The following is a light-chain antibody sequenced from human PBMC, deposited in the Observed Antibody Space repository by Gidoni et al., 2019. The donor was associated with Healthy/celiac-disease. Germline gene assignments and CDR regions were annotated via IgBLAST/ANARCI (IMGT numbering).Light chain of an antibody. CDR2: GAY. Sequence: DIVMTQSPATLSVSPGERATLSCRASQSVSSNLAWYQQKPGQAPSLLIYGAYTRATGIPARFSGSGSGTEFTLTISSLQSEDFAVYYCQQYNNWPPSSFGQGTKLEIK. V-gene: IGKV3-15*01. CDR1: QSVSSN. J-gene: IGKJ2*04. CDR3: QQYNNWPPSS.